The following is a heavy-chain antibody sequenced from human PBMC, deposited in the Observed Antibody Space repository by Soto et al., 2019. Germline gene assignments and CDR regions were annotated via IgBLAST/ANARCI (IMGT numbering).Heavy chain of an antibody. CDR3: ARDLDRDIAASGTGSIDY. D-gene: IGHD6-13*01. J-gene: IGHJ4*02. CDR2: ISSSGSTI. CDR1: GFTFSSYE. Sequence: GGSLRLSCAASGFTFSSYEMNWVRQAPGKGLEWVSYISSSGSTIYYTDSVKGRFTISRDNAKNSLYLQMNSLRAEDTAVYYGARDLDRDIAASGTGSIDYWGQGTLVTVSS. V-gene: IGHV3-48*03.